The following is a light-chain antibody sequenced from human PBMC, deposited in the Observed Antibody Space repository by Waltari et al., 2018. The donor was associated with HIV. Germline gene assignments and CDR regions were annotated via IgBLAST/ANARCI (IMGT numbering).Light chain of an antibody. CDR2: GAS. CDR3: QQYDNWPPLT. J-gene: IGKJ4*01. CDR1: QSVSRN. V-gene: IGKV3-15*01. Sequence: EIVMTQSPATLSVSPGDRATLSCRASQSVSRNLAWYQQKPGQTPRLLIYGASTRATGSPARFSGGGSGTEFTLTISSLQSEDFAVYYCQQYDNWPPLTFGGGTKVEIK.